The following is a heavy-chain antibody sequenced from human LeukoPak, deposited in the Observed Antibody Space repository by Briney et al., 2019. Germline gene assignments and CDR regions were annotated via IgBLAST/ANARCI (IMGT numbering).Heavy chain of an antibody. J-gene: IGHJ1*01. CDR3: TTEPDIVVGDEYFQH. CDR2: IKSKTGGGTT. Sequence: PGGSLRLSCAASGFTFSNAWMSWVRQAPGKGLEWVGRIKSKTGGGTTDYAAPVKGRFTISRDDSKNTLYLQMNSLKTEDTAVYYCTTEPDIVVGDEYFQHWGQGTLVTVSS. V-gene: IGHV3-15*01. D-gene: IGHD2-2*01. CDR1: GFTFSNAW.